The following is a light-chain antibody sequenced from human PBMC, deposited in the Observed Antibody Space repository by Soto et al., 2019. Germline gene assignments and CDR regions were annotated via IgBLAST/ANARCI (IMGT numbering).Light chain of an antibody. CDR2: GVN. CDR3: SSYASSSTLDYV. CDR1: SSDVGGSNY. Sequence: SALTQPASVSESPGQSITISCTGTSSDVGGSNYVSWYQQHPGKAPKLMIYGVNNRPSGVSNRFSGSKSGNTASLTISGLQAEDEADYCCSSYASSSTLDYVFGSGTKLTVL. J-gene: IGLJ1*01. V-gene: IGLV2-14*01.